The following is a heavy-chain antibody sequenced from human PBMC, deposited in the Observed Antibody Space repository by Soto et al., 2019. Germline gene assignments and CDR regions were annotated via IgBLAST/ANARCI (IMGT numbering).Heavy chain of an antibody. Sequence: QVQLQESGPGLVKPSQTLSLTCTVSGDSISSGRYYWTWIRQHPGKGLEWIGYIYYSGSTYYNPSLKSRVSISVDTSKNQFSLKLSSVTAADTAVYYCAREVATAMGDWGQGTLVTVSS. CDR3: AREVATAMGD. V-gene: IGHV4-31*03. CDR2: IYYSGST. J-gene: IGHJ4*02. D-gene: IGHD5-18*01. CDR1: GDSISSGRYY.